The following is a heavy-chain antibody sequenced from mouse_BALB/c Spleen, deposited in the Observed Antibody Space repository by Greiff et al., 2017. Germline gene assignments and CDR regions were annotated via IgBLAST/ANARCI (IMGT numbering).Heavy chain of an antibody. J-gene: IGHJ2*01. Sequence: VKLMESGPGLVAPSQSLSITCTVSGFSLTSYGVHWVRQPPGKGLEWLGVIWAGGSTNYNSALMSRLSISKDNSKSQVFLKMNSLQTDDTAMYYCARDRDYGSSHYFDYWGQGTTLTVSS. CDR3: ARDRDYGSSHYFDY. D-gene: IGHD1-1*01. CDR1: GFSLTSYG. CDR2: IWAGGST. V-gene: IGHV2-9*02.